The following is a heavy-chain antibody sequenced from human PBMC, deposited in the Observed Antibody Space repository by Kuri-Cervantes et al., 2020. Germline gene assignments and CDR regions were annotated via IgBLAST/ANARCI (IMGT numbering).Heavy chain of an antibody. D-gene: IGHD3-10*01. Sequence: GGSLRLSCAASGFTVSSNYMSWVRQAPGKGLEWVSVIYSGGSTYYADSVKGRFTISRDNSKNTLYLQMNSLRAEDTAVYYCAKLLLWFGELLYPWSDFDYWGQGTLVTVSS. CDR1: GFTVSSNY. J-gene: IGHJ4*02. CDR2: IYSGGST. CDR3: AKLLLWFGELLYPWSDFDY. V-gene: IGHV3-53*01.